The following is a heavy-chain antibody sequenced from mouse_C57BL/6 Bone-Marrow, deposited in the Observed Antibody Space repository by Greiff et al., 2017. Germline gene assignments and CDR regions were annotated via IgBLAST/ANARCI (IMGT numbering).Heavy chain of an antibody. CDR1: GFSLSTFGMG. D-gene: IGHD1-1*01. J-gene: IGHJ3*01. V-gene: IGHV8-8*01. Sequence: QVTLKVSGPGILQPSQTLSLTCSFSGFSLSTFGMGVGWIRQPSGKGLEWLAHIWWDDDKYYNPALKSRLPISKDTSKNQVFLKIANVDTADTATYYCARILVHYYGSSPWFAYWGQGTLVTVSA. CDR2: IWWDDDK. CDR3: ARILVHYYGSSPWFAY.